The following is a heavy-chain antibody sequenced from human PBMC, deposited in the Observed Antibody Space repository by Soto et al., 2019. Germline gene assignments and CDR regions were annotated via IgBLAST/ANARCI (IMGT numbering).Heavy chain of an antibody. D-gene: IGHD4-17*01. V-gene: IGHV4-34*01. CDR1: GGSFSGYY. CDR3: ARADDYGDYVREGWFDP. Sequence: QVQLQQWGAGLLKPSETLSLTCAVYGGSFSGYYWSWIRQPPGNGLEWIGEINHSGSTNYNPSLKSRVTISVDTSKNQFSLKLSSVTAADTAVYYCARADDYGDYVREGWFDPWGQGTLVTVSS. CDR2: INHSGST. J-gene: IGHJ5*02.